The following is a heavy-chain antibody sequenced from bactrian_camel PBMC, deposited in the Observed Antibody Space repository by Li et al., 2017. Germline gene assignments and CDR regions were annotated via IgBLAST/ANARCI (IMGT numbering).Heavy chain of an antibody. CDR3: APVVSNF. J-gene: IGHJ4*01. D-gene: IGHD2*01. CDR1: GFTFNSYA. CDR2: ITWNGDTT. V-gene: IGHV3S60*01. Sequence: VQLVESGGGWVQPGGSLRLSCAVAGFTFNSYAMGWFRRAPGKGREAVSCITWNGDTTHYIDSVKGRFTISRDNAKNTLYLQMDSVKSEDTATYFCAPVVSNFWGQGTQVTVS.